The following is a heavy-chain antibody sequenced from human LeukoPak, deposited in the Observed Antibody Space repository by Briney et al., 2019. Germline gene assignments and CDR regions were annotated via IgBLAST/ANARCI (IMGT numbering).Heavy chain of an antibody. J-gene: IGHJ4*02. D-gene: IGHD3-22*01. CDR2: IYYSGST. CDR3: ARVGIYDSSGYYYLALGY. V-gene: IGHV4-59*01. CDR1: GGSISSYY. Sequence: SETLSLTCTVSGGSISSYYWSWIRQPPGKGLEWIGYIYYSGSTNYNPSLKSRVTISVDTPKNQFSLKLSSVTAADTAVYYCARVGIYDSSGYYYLALGYWGQGTLVTVSS.